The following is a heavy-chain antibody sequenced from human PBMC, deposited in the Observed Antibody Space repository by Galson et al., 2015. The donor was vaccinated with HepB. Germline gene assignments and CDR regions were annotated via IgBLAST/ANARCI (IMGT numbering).Heavy chain of an antibody. CDR2: IYPGDSDT. CDR3: ARAKVVVAATHWFDP. V-gene: IGHV5-51*03. CDR1: GYSFTSYW. Sequence: QSGAEVKKPGESLKISCKGSGYSFTSYWIGWVRQMPGKGLEWMGIIYPGDSDTRYSPSFQGQVTISADKSISTAYLQWSSLKASDTAMYYCARAKVVVAATHWFDPWGQGTLVTVSS. D-gene: IGHD2-15*01. J-gene: IGHJ5*02.